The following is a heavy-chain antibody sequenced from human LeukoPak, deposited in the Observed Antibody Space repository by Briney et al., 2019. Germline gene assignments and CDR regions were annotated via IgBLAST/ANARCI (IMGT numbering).Heavy chain of an antibody. Sequence: GASVKVSCKASGYTFTSYGISWVRQAPGQGLEWMGGIIPIFGTANYAQKFQGRVTITTDESTSTAYMELSSLRSEDTAVYYCARAKVIKRFLEWFPDAFDIWGQGTMVTVSS. CDR3: ARAKVIKRFLEWFPDAFDI. CDR1: GYTFTSYG. D-gene: IGHD3-3*01. CDR2: IIPIFGTA. J-gene: IGHJ3*02. V-gene: IGHV1-69*05.